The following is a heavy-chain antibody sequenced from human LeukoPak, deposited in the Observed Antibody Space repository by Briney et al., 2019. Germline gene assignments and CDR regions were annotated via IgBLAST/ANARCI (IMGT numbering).Heavy chain of an antibody. CDR2: IYYSGST. V-gene: IGHV4-39*01. CDR1: GDSISSSSYY. Sequence: SETLSLTCTVSGDSISSSSYYWGWIRQPPGKGLEWIGSIYYSGSTYYNPCLKSRVTISVDTSKNQFSLKLSSVTAADTAVYYCARRRGHNFDYWGQGTLVTVSS. D-gene: IGHD5-18*01. J-gene: IGHJ4*02. CDR3: ARRRGHNFDY.